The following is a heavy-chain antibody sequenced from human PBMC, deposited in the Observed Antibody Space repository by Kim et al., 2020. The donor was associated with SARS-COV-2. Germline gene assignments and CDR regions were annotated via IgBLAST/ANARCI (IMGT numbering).Heavy chain of an antibody. CDR3: ARGVGSSWTTMTFDY. D-gene: IGHD6-13*01. CDR1: GGSFSGYY. Sequence: SETLSLTCAVYGGSFSGYYWSWIRQPPGKGLEWIGEINHSGSTNYNPSLKSRVTISVDTSKNQFSLKLSSVTAADTAVYYCARGVGSSWTTMTFDYWGQGTLVTVSS. CDR2: INHSGST. J-gene: IGHJ4*02. V-gene: IGHV4-34*01.